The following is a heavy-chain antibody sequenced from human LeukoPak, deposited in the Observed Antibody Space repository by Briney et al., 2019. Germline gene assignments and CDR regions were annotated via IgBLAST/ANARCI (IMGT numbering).Heavy chain of an antibody. CDR3: ARDNIVGPTAFDY. Sequence: GGSLRLSCAASGFTVSNNYMSWVRQRRGRGLAWVSIINRGGSTYYADSVKGRFPITRNNSKNTLYLQMNSLRAEDTAVYYCARDNIVGPTAFDYWGQGTLVTVSS. J-gene: IGHJ4*02. D-gene: IGHD1-26*01. CDR1: GFTVSNNY. CDR2: INRGGST. V-gene: IGHV3-66*01.